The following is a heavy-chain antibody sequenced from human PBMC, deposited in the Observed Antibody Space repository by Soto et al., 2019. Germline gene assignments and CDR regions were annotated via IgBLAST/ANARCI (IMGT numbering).Heavy chain of an antibody. Sequence: PSETLSLTCTVSGGSISSYYWSWIRQPPGKGLEWIGYIYYSGSTNYNPSLKSRVTISVDTSKNQFSLKLSSVTAADTAVYYCARWMTTVTTGDWFDPWGQGTLVTVSS. CDR2: IYYSGST. V-gene: IGHV4-59*08. D-gene: IGHD4-4*01. CDR3: ARWMTTVTTGDWFDP. J-gene: IGHJ5*02. CDR1: GGSISSYY.